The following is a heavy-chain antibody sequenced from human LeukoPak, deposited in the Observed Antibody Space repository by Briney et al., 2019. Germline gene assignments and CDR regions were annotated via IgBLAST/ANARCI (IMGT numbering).Heavy chain of an antibody. Sequence: SETLSLTCSVSGDSSSSYYWSWIRQAAGKGLEWIGRIHGSGYTTHNPSLKSRVTMSVDTSKNQFSLKLSSVTAADTAVYYCARDYNDYYGMDVWGQGTTVTVSS. CDR1: GDSSSSYY. CDR2: IHGSGYT. J-gene: IGHJ6*02. D-gene: IGHD3-10*01. V-gene: IGHV4-4*07. CDR3: ARDYNDYYGMDV.